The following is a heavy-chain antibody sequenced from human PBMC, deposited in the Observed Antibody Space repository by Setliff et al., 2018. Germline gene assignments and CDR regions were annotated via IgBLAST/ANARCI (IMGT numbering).Heavy chain of an antibody. V-gene: IGHV4-4*07. D-gene: IGHD2-2*01. J-gene: IGHJ4*02. Sequence: PSETLSLTCTVYGGSLSNYYWSWIRQPAGKGLEWIGRIYTSGSTNYNPSLKSRVAISVDTSKNQVSLKLSSMTAADTAVYYCARGRPPLVGDYWGQGTLVTVSS. CDR1: GGSLSNYY. CDR3: ARGRPPLVGDY. CDR2: IYTSGST.